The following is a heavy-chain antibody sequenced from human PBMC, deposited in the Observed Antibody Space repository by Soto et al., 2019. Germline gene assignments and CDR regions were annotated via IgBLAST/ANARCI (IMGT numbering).Heavy chain of an antibody. V-gene: IGHV4-61*01. J-gene: IGHJ6*02. CDR3: AREVVVVPAAIGSIYYYYYGMDV. D-gene: IGHD2-2*02. CDR1: GGSVSSGIYY. Sequence: PSETLSLTWTVSGGSVSSGIYYWIWIRQPPGKVLEWIGYIYYSGSTNYNPSLKSRVTISVDTSKNQFSLKLSSVTAADTAVYYCAREVVVVPAAIGSIYYYYYGMDVWGQGTTVTVSS. CDR2: IYYSGST.